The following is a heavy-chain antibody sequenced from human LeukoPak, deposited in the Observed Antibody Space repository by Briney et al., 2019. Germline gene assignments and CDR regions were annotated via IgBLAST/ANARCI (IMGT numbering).Heavy chain of an antibody. D-gene: IGHD1-7*01. Sequence: PGGSLRLSCAASGFTFSSYCMHWVRQAPGKGLVWVSYISGDGSSTTYADSVKGRFTISRDNAKNTLDLQMNSLRAEDTAVYCCARGGWGTAIDYWAQGTLVTVSS. V-gene: IGHV3-74*01. CDR3: ARGGWGTAIDY. J-gene: IGHJ4*02. CDR2: ISGDGSST. CDR1: GFTFSSYC.